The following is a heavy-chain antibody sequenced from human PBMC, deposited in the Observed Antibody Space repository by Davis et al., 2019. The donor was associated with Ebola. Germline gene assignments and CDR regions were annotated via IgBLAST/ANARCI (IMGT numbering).Heavy chain of an antibody. J-gene: IGHJ6*04. Sequence: SETLSLTCTVSGGSIISSSSYWGWIRQPPRKGLEWIGSIYYSGITYYNPSLKSRVTISVDTSKNQFSLKLSSVTAADTAVYYCARIPAFSDYYGMDVWGKGTTVTVSS. CDR2: IYYSGIT. V-gene: IGHV4-39*01. CDR1: GGSIISSSSY. D-gene: IGHD2-2*01. CDR3: ARIPAFSDYYGMDV.